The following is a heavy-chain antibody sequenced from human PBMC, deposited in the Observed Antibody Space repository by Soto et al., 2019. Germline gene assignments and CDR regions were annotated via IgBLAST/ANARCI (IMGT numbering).Heavy chain of an antibody. CDR3: ARHGSDSGWFFFDP. D-gene: IGHD6-19*01. CDR2: VSYSGST. V-gene: IGHV4-59*08. Sequence: SETLSLTCSLSGGAICGYYCSCIRHPPCKSLEWIGYVSYSGSTDYHPSLKSRVSISIDTSKNQFSLKMVSVTAADTAVYYCARHGSDSGWFFFDPWGQGALVTVSS. CDR1: GGAICGYY. J-gene: IGHJ5*02.